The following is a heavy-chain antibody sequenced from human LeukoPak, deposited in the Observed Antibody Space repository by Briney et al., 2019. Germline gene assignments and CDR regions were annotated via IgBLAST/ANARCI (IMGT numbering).Heavy chain of an antibody. J-gene: IGHJ6*03. D-gene: IGHD3-22*01. V-gene: IGHV3-20*04. CDR1: GFPFDDYG. CDR3: ARAQGDYRYYYDSSGYAYYYYYYYMDV. CDR2: INWNGGST. Sequence: GGSLRLSCAASGFPFDDYGMTWVRQAPGKGLEWVSGINWNGGSTGYADSVKGRFTISRDNAKSSLYLQMNSLRAEDTAVYYCARAQGDYRYYYDSSGYAYYYYYYYMDVWGKGTTVTISS.